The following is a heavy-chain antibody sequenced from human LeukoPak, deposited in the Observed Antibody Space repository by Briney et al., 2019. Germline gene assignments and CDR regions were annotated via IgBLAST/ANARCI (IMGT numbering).Heavy chain of an antibody. V-gene: IGHV3-30*18. D-gene: IGHD2-2*01. CDR1: GFTFSSYG. J-gene: IGHJ4*02. CDR2: ISYDGSNK. CDR3: AKDSGWVVVVPAAIDY. Sequence: PGRSLRLSCAASGFTFSSYGMHWVRQAPGKGLEWVAVISYDGSNKYYADSVKGRFTISRDNSKNTLYLQMNSLRAEDTAVYYCAKDSGWVVVVPAAIDYWGQGTLVTVSS.